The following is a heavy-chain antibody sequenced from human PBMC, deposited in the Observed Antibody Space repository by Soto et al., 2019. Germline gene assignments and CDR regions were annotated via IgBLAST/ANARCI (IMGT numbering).Heavy chain of an antibody. CDR1: GFSLSSSGVA. D-gene: IGHD6-13*01. CDR3: AHRRGAAAVAY. J-gene: IGHJ4*02. V-gene: IGHV2-5*02. CDR2: IYWDDDE. Sequence: QITLKESGPTLVKPTQTLTLTCSFSGFSLSSSGVAVGWIRQPPGKALEWLALIYWDDDERYSPSLQRRLTISKDTSKNQVVLIMTNMDPSDTGTYYCAHRRGAAAVAYWGQGTLVTVSS.